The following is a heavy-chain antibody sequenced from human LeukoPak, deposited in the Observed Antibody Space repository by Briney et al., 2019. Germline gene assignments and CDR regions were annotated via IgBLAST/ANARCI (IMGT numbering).Heavy chain of an antibody. CDR2: IYTSGST. D-gene: IGHD2-21*01. CDR3: ARNIPVSPKQAFDI. CDR1: GGSISSYY. Sequence: SETLSLTCTVSGGSISSYYWSWVRQPAGKGLEWIGRIYTSGSTNYNPSLKSRVTMSVDTSKNQFSLKLSSVTAADTAVYYCARNIPVSPKQAFDIWGQGTMVTVSS. V-gene: IGHV4-4*07. J-gene: IGHJ3*02.